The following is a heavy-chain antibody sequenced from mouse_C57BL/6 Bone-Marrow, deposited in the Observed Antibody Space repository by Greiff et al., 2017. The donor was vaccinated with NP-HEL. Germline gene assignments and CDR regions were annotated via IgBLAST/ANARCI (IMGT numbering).Heavy chain of an antibody. D-gene: IGHD2-4*01. V-gene: IGHV5-6*01. CDR3: ASPYDYDVAWFAY. Sequence: EVKLMESGGDLVKPGGSLKLSCAASGFTFSSYGMSWVRQTPDKRLEWVATISSGGSYTYYPDSVKGRSTISRDNAKNTLYLQMSSLTSEDTAMYYCASPYDYDVAWFAYWGQGTLVTVSA. J-gene: IGHJ3*01. CDR2: ISSGGSYT. CDR1: GFTFSSYG.